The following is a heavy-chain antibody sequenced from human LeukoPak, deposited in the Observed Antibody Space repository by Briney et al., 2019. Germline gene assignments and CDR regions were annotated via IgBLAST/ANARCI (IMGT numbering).Heavy chain of an antibody. CDR2: ISGYNGDT. J-gene: IGHJ3*01. CDR1: GYTFTSYG. CDR3: ARDRRFRSGISVTALDAFDV. V-gene: IGHV1-18*01. D-gene: IGHD3-3*01. Sequence: ASVKVSCKASGYTFTSYGISWVRQAPGQGLEWMAWISGYNGDTNYAQKFQGRVTLTTDTSTSVAYMDLRSLRSDDTAMYYCARDRRFRSGISVTALDAFDVWGPGTMVTVPS.